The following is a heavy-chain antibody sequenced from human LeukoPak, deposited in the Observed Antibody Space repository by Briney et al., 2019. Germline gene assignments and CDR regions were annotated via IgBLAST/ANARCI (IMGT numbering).Heavy chain of an antibody. Sequence: ASVKVSCKASGYTFTSYGISWVRQAPGQGLEWMGWISAYNGNTNYAQKLQGRVTMTTDTSTSTAYMELRSLRSDDTAMYYCASASSWYYYYGMDVWGQGTTVTVSS. CDR3: ASASSWYYYYGMDV. D-gene: IGHD6-6*01. V-gene: IGHV1-18*01. CDR1: GYTFTSYG. CDR2: ISAYNGNT. J-gene: IGHJ6*02.